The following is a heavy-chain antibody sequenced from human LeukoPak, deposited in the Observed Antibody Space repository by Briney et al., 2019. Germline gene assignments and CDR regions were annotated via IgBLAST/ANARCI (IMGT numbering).Heavy chain of an antibody. J-gene: IGHJ4*02. D-gene: IGHD3-22*01. CDR1: GGSISSYY. Sequence: SETLSLTCTVSGGSISSYYWSWIRQPPGKGLEWIGYIYYSGSTNYNPSLKSRVTISVDTSKNQFSLKLSSVTAADTAVYYCARESFYYDSSGYFGYWGQGTLVTVSS. CDR2: IYYSGST. V-gene: IGHV4-59*01. CDR3: ARESFYYDSSGYFGY.